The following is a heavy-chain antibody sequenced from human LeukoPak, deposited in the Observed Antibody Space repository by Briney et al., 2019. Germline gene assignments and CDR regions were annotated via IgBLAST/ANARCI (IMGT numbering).Heavy chain of an antibody. Sequence: SETLSLTCTVSGASISSYYWSWIRQPPGKGLEWIGDIYYSGSIKYNPSLKSRVTMSVDTSKNQFSLKLSSVTAADTAIYYCARESPSGYYNRPIDYWGQGTLVTVSS. J-gene: IGHJ4*02. CDR1: GASISSYY. CDR3: ARESPSGYYNRPIDY. V-gene: IGHV4-59*01. D-gene: IGHD3-22*01. CDR2: IYYSGSI.